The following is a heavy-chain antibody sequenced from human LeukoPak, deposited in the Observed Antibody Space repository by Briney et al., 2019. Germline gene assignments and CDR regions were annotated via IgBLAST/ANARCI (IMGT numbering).Heavy chain of an antibody. CDR1: SGSISSSSYY. CDR2: IYYSGST. Sequence: SETLSLTCTISSGSISSSSYYWGWIRQPPGKGLEWIADIYYSGSTYYNPSLKSRVSISIDTSNNHFSLRLSSVTAAVTALYYCARRRYYDSTGYLDWGQGTLVTVSS. CDR3: ARRRYYDSTGYLD. D-gene: IGHD3-22*01. V-gene: IGHV4-39*02. J-gene: IGHJ1*01.